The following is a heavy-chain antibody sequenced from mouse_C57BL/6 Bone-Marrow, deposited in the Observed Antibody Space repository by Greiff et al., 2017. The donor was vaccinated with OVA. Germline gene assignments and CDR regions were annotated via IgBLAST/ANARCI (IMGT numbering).Heavy chain of an antibody. CDR3: ARVLDSSHPHY. CDR1: GFTFSDFY. V-gene: IGHV7-1*01. D-gene: IGHD3-2*02. Sequence: EVKVVESGGGLVQSGRSLRLSCATSGFTFSDFYMEWVRQAPGKGLEWIAASRNKANDYTTEYSASVKGRFIVSRDTSQSILYLQMNALRAEDTAIYYCARVLDSSHPHYWGQGTSVTVSS. CDR2: SRNKANDYTT. J-gene: IGHJ4*01.